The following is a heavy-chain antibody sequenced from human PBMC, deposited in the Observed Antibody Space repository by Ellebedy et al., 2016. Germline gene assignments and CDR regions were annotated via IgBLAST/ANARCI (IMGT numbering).Heavy chain of an antibody. V-gene: IGHV3-30-3*01. CDR1: GFTFSSYA. CDR2: ISYDGSNK. Sequence: GGSLRLXXAASGFTFSSYAMHWVRQAPGKGLEWVAVISYDGSNKYYADSVKGRFTISRDNSKNTLYLQMNSLRAEDTAVYYCAKDQGSGSYQLADYWGQGTLVTVSS. J-gene: IGHJ4*02. D-gene: IGHD1-26*01. CDR3: AKDQGSGSYQLADY.